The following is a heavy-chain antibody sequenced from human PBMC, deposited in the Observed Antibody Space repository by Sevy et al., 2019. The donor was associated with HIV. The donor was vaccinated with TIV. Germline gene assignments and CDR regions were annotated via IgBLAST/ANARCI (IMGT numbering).Heavy chain of an antibody. J-gene: IGHJ4*02. V-gene: IGHV1-18*01. CDR3: ARDRREKSFDY. CDR1: GYTFTSYT. Sequence: ASVKVSCKAFGYTFTSYTISWVRQAPGQGLEWMGWINTYNGNTNRAHKVQGRVTLTTDTTSTAYLELRSLRYDDTAVYYCARDRREKSFDYWGQGTVVTVSS. CDR2: INTYNGNT.